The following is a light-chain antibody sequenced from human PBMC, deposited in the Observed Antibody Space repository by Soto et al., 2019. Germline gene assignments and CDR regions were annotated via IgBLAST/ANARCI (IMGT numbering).Light chain of an antibody. CDR2: KAS. CDR1: QSISSW. J-gene: IGKJ5*01. V-gene: IGKV1-5*03. Sequence: DIQMTQSPSTLSASVGDRVTITCRASQSISSWLAWYQQKPGKAPKLLIYKASSLESGVPSRFSGSGSGTEFTLTISSLQPDDFATYFCQQSYTTPRTFGQGTRLE. CDR3: QQSYTTPRT.